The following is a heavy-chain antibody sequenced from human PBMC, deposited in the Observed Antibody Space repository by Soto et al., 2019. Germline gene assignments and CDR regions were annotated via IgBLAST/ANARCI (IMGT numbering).Heavy chain of an antibody. Sequence: QVQLVQSGAEVKKPGASVKVSCKASGYTFTSYGISWVRQAPGQGLEWMGWISAYNGNTNYAQKLQGRVTMTTDTSTSTAYIELRSLRSDDTAGDYCASSYDAGYYYYGMDVWGQGTTVTVSS. J-gene: IGHJ6*02. V-gene: IGHV1-18*01. CDR1: GYTFTSYG. D-gene: IGHD1-1*01. CDR3: ASSYDAGYYYYGMDV. CDR2: ISAYNGNT.